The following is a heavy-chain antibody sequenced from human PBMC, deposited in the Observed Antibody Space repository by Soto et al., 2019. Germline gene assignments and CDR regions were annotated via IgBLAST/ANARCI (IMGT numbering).Heavy chain of an antibody. CDR1: GFTFRNYW. D-gene: IGHD5-12*01. CDR2: INSDGSRT. V-gene: IGHV3-74*01. J-gene: IGHJ4*02. CDR3: ARDRGYSGYDL. Sequence: GGSLRLSCAVSGFTFRNYWMHWVRQVPGKGLVWVSRINSDGSRTTCADSVKGRFTISRDNGKNTLYLQMNSLRADDTAVYYCARDRGYSGYDLWGQGTLVTVSS.